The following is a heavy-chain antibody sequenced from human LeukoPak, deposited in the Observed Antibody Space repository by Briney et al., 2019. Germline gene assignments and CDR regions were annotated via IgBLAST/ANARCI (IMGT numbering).Heavy chain of an antibody. V-gene: IGHV3-7*03. D-gene: IGHD1-26*01. Sequence: GGSLRLSCAASGFTFSGRWMSWLRQAPGKGLEWVPNINQDGTDKYYVDSVKGRFTISRDNAKNSLYLQMNSLRAEDTAVYYCAREIVGTHKSRFDPWGQGTLVTVSS. J-gene: IGHJ5*02. CDR1: GFTFSGRW. CDR2: INQDGTDK. CDR3: AREIVGTHKSRFDP.